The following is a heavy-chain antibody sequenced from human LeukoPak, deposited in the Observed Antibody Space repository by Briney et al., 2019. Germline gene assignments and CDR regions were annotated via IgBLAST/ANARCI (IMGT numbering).Heavy chain of an antibody. CDR3: ARSYDSSGYYYGCDS. Sequence: SETLSLTCSVSGASINSYYWNWIRQPPGKGLEWIGNTYNSESTNYNPSLKSRVTISLDTSKNQFSLKMSSVTAADTAVYYCARSYDSSGYYYGCDSWGQGTLVTVSS. CDR1: GASINSYY. D-gene: IGHD3-22*01. J-gene: IGHJ4*02. V-gene: IGHV4-59*01. CDR2: TYNSEST.